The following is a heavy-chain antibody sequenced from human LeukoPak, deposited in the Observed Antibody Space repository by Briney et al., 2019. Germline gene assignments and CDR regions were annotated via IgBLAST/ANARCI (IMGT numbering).Heavy chain of an antibody. V-gene: IGHV3-23*01. J-gene: IGHJ4*02. CDR3: AKGHYYGSGSSDY. Sequence: GGSLRLSCAASGFTFSSYAMSWVRQAPRKGLEWVSTISGSGGSTYYADSVKGRFTISRDNSKNTLYLQMNSLRAEDTAVYYCAKGHYYGSGSSDYWGQGTLVTVSS. D-gene: IGHD3-10*01. CDR1: GFTFSSYA. CDR2: ISGSGGST.